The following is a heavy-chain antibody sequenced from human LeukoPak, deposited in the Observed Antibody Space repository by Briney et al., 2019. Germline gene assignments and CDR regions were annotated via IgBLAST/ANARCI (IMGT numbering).Heavy chain of an antibody. CDR3: ARGDGSGSYYSIY. CDR1: GYTSTSYA. CDR2: INTNTGNP. V-gene: IGHV7-4-1*02. J-gene: IGHJ4*02. D-gene: IGHD3-10*01. Sequence: ASVKVSRKASGYTSTSYAMNWVRQAPGQGLEWMGWINTNTGNPTYAQDFTGRFVFSLDTSVSTAYLQISSLKAEDTAMYYCARGDGSGSYYSIYWGQGTLVTVSS.